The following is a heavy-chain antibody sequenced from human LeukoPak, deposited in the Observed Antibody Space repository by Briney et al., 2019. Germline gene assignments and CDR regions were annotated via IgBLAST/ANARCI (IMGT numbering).Heavy chain of an antibody. CDR2: ISGSGDST. Sequence: PGGSLRLSCAASGFTFSSYAMSWVRQAPGKGLEWVSAISGSGDSTYYADSVKGRFTISRDNSKNTLYLQMNSLRAEDTAVYYCASYHYYDSSGLDDYFDFWGQGTLVTVSS. J-gene: IGHJ4*02. D-gene: IGHD3-22*01. V-gene: IGHV3-23*01. CDR1: GFTFSSYA. CDR3: ASYHYYDSSGLDDYFDF.